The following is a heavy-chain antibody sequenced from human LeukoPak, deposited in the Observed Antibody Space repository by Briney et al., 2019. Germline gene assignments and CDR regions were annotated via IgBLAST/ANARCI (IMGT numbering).Heavy chain of an antibody. CDR2: ISGSGGST. Sequence: PGGSLRLSCAASGFTFSSYAMSWVRQAPGKGLEWVSAISGSGGSTYYADSVKGRFTISRDNAKNSLYLQMNSLRAEDTAVYYCARDCSSTSCYDYWGQGTLVTVSS. J-gene: IGHJ4*02. V-gene: IGHV3-23*01. D-gene: IGHD2-2*01. CDR1: GFTFSSYA. CDR3: ARDCSSTSCYDY.